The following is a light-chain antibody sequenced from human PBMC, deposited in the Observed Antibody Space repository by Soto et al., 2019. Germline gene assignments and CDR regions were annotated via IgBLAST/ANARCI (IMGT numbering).Light chain of an antibody. Sequence: ETVMTQSPATLSVSPGETATLSCRASQNVYTNLAWYQQKPGQAPRLVLYGASTRATGVPARFSGSGSGTEFTLTICSLQSEDFAVYYCQQYNRWPPYTFGQGTKVDI. CDR3: QQYNRWPPYT. V-gene: IGKV3-15*01. CDR1: QNVYTN. CDR2: GAS. J-gene: IGKJ2*01.